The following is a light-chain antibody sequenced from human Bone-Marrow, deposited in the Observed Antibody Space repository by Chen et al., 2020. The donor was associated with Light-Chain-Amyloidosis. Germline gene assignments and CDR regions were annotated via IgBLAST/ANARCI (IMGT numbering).Light chain of an antibody. V-gene: IGLV2-14*01. Sequence: QSALTHPPSVSGSPGHSIPISSTGTTSDIGDYNYVSWYQQHPGKAPKLMIYDVSNRPSGVSDRFSGSKSGVTASLTISGLQAEDEADYFCSSYTSSSTRVFGGGTKLTVL. CDR1: TSDIGDYNY. J-gene: IGLJ3*02. CDR3: SSYTSSSTRV. CDR2: DVS.